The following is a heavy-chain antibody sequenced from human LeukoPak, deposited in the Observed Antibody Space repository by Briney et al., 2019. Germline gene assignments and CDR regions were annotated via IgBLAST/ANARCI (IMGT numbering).Heavy chain of an antibody. J-gene: IGHJ4*02. V-gene: IGHV3-23*01. Sequence: GGSLRLSCAASGFTFSSYAMSWVRQAPGKGLGWVSAISGSGGSTYYADSVKGWFTISRDNSKNTLYLQMNSLRAEDTAVYYCAKVPTYYYDSSGYSAYWGQGTLVTVSS. CDR1: GFTFSSYA. CDR2: ISGSGGST. CDR3: AKVPTYYYDSSGYSAY. D-gene: IGHD3-22*01.